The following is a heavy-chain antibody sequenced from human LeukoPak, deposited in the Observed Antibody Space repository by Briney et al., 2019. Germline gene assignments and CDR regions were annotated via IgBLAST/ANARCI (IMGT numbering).Heavy chain of an antibody. CDR3: ARDFAGARDY. V-gene: IGHV3-53*01. J-gene: IGHJ4*02. D-gene: IGHD3-10*01. CDR2: IYSGGST. CDR1: GFTFNNYA. Sequence: GGSLRLSCAASGFTFNNYAMNWVRQAPGKGLEWVSVIYSGGSTYYADSVKGRFTISRDNSKNTLYLQMNSLRAEDTAVYYCARDFAGARDYWGQGTLVTVSS.